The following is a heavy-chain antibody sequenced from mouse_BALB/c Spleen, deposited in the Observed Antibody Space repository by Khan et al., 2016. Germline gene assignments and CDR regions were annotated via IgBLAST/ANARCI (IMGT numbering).Heavy chain of an antibody. CDR1: GYSFTDYN. D-gene: IGHD2-4*01. Sequence: VQLKESGPELVKPGASVKVSCKASGYSFTDYNMYWVKQSHGKSLEWIGYIDPYNDGTSYNQKFKGKATLTVDKSSITAFMHLNSLTSEDSAVYYCARYDYDVAWFAYWGQGTLVTVSA. J-gene: IGHJ3*01. CDR3: ARYDYDVAWFAY. V-gene: IGHV1S135*01. CDR2: IDPYNDGT.